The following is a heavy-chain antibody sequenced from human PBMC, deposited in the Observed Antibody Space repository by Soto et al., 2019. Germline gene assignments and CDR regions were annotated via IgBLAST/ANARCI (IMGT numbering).Heavy chain of an antibody. V-gene: IGHV3-30*18. J-gene: IGHJ4*02. CDR2: MSYDGSKK. CDR1: GFTFSTYG. Sequence: QVPLVESGGGVVQPGRSLRLSCAASGFTFSTYGMHWVRQAPGKGLEWVAVMSYDGSKKYYADSVKGRFTISKDNTKITLYLQMNSLRAEDTAVYYCAKDRSSGWLENFDYWGQGTLVTVSS. D-gene: IGHD6-19*01. CDR3: AKDRSSGWLENFDY.